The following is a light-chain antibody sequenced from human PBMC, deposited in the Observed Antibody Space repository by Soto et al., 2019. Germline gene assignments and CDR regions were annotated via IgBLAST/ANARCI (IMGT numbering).Light chain of an antibody. CDR1: QSVSNN. V-gene: IGKV3-15*01. CDR2: GAT. Sequence: EIVMTQSPATLSVSPGARATLSCRASQSVSNNLAWYQQKPAQAPGLLIYGATTRATGIPARLNGSGSGTEFTLTISSLQSEDFAVYYCQQYNTWSPLTFGGGTNVETK. CDR3: QQYNTWSPLT. J-gene: IGKJ4*01.